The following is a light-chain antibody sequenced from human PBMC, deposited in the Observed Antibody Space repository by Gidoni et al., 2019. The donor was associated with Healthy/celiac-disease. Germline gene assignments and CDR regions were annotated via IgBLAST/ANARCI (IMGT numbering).Light chain of an antibody. V-gene: IGKV1-39*01. CDR1: QSISSY. CDR2: AAS. CDR3: QQSYSTPPT. J-gene: IGKJ1*01. Sequence: DTQMTQSPSSLSASVGDRVTITCRASQSISSYLNLYQQKPGKAPKLLIYAASSLQSGVPSMFSGSGSGTDFTLTISSLQPEDFATYYCQQSYSTPPTFGQGTKVEIK.